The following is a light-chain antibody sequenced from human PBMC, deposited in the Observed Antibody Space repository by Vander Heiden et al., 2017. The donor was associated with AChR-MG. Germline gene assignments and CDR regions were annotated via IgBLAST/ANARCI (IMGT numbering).Light chain of an antibody. CDR3: QQRSNWPLT. CDR2: DAS. J-gene: IGKJ4*01. CDR1: QSVSSY. Sequence: EIVLTQSPATLSLSPGERATLSCRASQSVSSYLAWYQQKPCQAPRLLIYDASNSATGIPARFSGSGSGTDFTLTISSLEPEDFAVYYCQQRSNWPLTFGGGTKVEIK. V-gene: IGKV3-11*01.